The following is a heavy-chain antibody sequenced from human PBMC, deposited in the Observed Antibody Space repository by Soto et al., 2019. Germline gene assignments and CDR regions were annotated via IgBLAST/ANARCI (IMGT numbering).Heavy chain of an antibody. CDR1: RFSFSIYN. Sequence: EVHLVESGGGLVKPGGSLRLSCAASRFSFSIYNMNWVRQATGKGLEWVSSISSSTRYIYYADSVRGRFTISRDNANNSLYLHMNSLPVGDTALYYCASGSDAIDFWGQGTMVTVSS. CDR2: ISSSTRYI. V-gene: IGHV3-21*01. J-gene: IGHJ3*01. CDR3: ASGSDAIDF.